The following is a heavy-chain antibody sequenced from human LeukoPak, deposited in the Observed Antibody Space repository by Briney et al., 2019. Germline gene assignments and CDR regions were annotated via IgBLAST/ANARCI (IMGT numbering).Heavy chain of an antibody. CDR1: GGSISSYS. CDR3: AEGASLEPYRY. CDR2: VYYSGTT. V-gene: IGHV4-59*01. J-gene: IGHJ4*02. D-gene: IGHD1-26*01. Sequence: SETLSLTCTVSGGSISSYSWSWIRQPPGKRLEWIGYVYYSGTTNYNPSLRSRVTISVDTSKNQFSLKLSSVTAADTAVYYCAEGASLEPYRYWGQGTLVTVSS.